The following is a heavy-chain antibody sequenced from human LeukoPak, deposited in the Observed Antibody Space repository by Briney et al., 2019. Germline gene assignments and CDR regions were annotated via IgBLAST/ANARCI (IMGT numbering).Heavy chain of an antibody. CDR1: GYTFTGYY. J-gene: IGHJ5*02. V-gene: IGHV1-2*02. Sequence: ASVKVSCKASGYTFTGYYMHWVRQAPGQGLEWMGWINLNSGGTNYAQKFQGRVTMTRDTSISTAYMELSRLRSDDTAVYYCAGSSWYGRLHGWFDPWGQGTLVTVSS. CDR3: AGSSWYGRLHGWFDP. CDR2: INLNSGGT. D-gene: IGHD6-13*01.